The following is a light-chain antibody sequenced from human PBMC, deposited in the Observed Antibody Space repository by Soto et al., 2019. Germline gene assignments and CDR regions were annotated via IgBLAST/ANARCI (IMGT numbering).Light chain of an antibody. J-gene: IGKJ4*01. V-gene: IGKV1-33*01. Sequence: DIQMTQSPSSLSASVGDRVTITCQASQNINNYLNWYQQKPGRAPKLLIYDASNLEAGVPSRFSGSGSGTDFTLTISSLQPEDFATYYCQQLERYPSTFGGGTRWIS. CDR2: DAS. CDR1: QNINNY. CDR3: QQLERYPST.